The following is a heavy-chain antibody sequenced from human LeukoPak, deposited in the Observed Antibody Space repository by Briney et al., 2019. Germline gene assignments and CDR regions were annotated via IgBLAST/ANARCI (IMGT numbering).Heavy chain of an antibody. CDR3: AREPYDFWSGFTTDHLNPNAFDI. Sequence: ASVRVSCKASGFTFTGYYIHWVRQAPGQGLEWMAWISPNTGVTNYGQKFQGRVTVTRDTSISSAYMELSSLRSEDTAVYYCAREPYDFWSGFTTDHLNPNAFDIWGQGTMVTVSS. V-gene: IGHV1-2*02. CDR1: GFTFTGYY. J-gene: IGHJ3*02. CDR2: ISPNTGVT. D-gene: IGHD3-3*01.